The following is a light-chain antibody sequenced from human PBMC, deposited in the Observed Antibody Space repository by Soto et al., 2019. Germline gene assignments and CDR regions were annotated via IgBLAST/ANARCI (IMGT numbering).Light chain of an antibody. CDR1: SSDVGSYKY. Sequence: QSALTQPRSVSGSPGQSVTISCTGTSSDVGSYKYVSWYQHHPGKAPKLMIFDVNKRPSGVPDRFSGSNSGNAASLTLSGLQPEDEADYFCCSFVDSDTVLFGGGTKVTVL. V-gene: IGLV2-11*01. J-gene: IGLJ3*02. CDR3: CSFVDSDTVL. CDR2: DVN.